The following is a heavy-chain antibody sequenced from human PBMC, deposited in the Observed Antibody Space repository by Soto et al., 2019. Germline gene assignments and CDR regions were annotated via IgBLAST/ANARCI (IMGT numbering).Heavy chain of an antibody. CDR2: IYYTGSA. V-gene: IGHV4-31*03. J-gene: IGHJ4*02. D-gene: IGHD2-2*01. CDR1: GYSISSAGYW. Sequence: QVQLQESGPGLVNPSQTLSLTCTVSGYSISSAGYWWSWIRQHPEKGLEWIGYIYYTGSAFYNPSLKSRLNMSVATSNNQFSLRLTSVTAADTAVYFCARGRGTYADSWGQGTLVIVSS. CDR3: ARGRGTYADS.